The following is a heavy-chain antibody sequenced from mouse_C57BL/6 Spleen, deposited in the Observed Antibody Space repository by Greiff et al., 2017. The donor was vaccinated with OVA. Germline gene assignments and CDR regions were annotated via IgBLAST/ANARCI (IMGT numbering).Heavy chain of an antibody. J-gene: IGHJ2*01. Sequence: EVKLMESGGDLVKPGGSLKLSCAASGFTFSSYGMSWVRQTPDKRLEWVATISSGGSYTYYPDSVKGRFTISRDNAKNTLYLQMSSLKSEDTAMYYCARQGEQYYFDYRGQGTTLTVSS. CDR3: ARQGEQYYFDY. CDR1: GFTFSSYG. CDR2: ISSGGSYT. V-gene: IGHV5-6*01.